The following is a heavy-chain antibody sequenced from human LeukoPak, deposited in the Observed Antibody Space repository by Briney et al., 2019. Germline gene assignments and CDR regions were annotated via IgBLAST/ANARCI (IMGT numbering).Heavy chain of an antibody. CDR1: GDSIRNYY. CDR3: ARLARGRWFDP. J-gene: IGHJ5*02. Sequence: SETLSLTCNVSGDSIRNYYWSWIRQTPGKGLEWIGHIYDSGSTNYNPSLKSRVTISVDTSKNQFSLKVSSVTAADTAVYYCARLARGRWFDPWGQGTPVTVSS. V-gene: IGHV4-59*08. CDR2: IYDSGST. D-gene: IGHD6-6*01.